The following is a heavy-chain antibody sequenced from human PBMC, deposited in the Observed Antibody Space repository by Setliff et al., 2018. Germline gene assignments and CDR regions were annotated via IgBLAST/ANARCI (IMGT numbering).Heavy chain of an antibody. V-gene: IGHV3-11*01. D-gene: IGHD2-2*03. CDR3: ARDGYPGTS. CDR1: GFTFSDYY. J-gene: IGHJ5*02. Sequence: GGSLRLSCAASGFTFSDYYMSWIRQAPGKGLEWVSYITSSGTTAFYTDSVKGRFAISRDNARNSLYLQMNSLRVEDTAVYYCARDGYPGTSWGQGTLVTVSS. CDR2: ITSSGTTA.